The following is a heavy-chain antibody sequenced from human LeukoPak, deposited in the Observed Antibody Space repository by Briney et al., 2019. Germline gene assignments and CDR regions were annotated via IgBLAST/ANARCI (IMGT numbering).Heavy chain of an antibody. CDR1: GFTFSSYS. V-gene: IGHV3-48*04. Sequence: GGSLRLSCAASGFTFSSYSMNWVRQAPGKGLEWVSYISGIDGTMYYADSVKGRFTISRDNAKNSLYLQMHSLRAEDTAVYYCARGSYSGSLDDAFDIWGQGTMVTVSS. J-gene: IGHJ3*02. CDR3: ARGSYSGSLDDAFDI. D-gene: IGHD1-26*01. CDR2: ISGIDGTM.